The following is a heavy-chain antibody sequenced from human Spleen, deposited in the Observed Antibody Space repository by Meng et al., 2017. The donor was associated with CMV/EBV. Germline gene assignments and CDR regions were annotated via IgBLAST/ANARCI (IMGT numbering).Heavy chain of an antibody. CDR3: ARARTGIPYFDY. CDR1: GFTFSSYG. V-gene: IGHV3-30*02. Sequence: GESLKISCVASGFTFSSYGMHWVRQAPGKGLEWVAFIRFDGSIKYYADSVKGRFTISRDNSQNTLFLQMNSLRPEDTAVFYCARARTGIPYFDYWGQGTLVTVSS. J-gene: IGHJ4*02. CDR2: IRFDGSIK. D-gene: IGHD1-1*01.